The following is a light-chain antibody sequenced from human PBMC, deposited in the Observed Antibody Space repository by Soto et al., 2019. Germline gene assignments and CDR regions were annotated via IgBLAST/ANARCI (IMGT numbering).Light chain of an antibody. CDR3: QQYNNWPPLT. CDR2: GAS. V-gene: IGKV3-15*01. J-gene: IGKJ1*01. CDR1: QSISSS. Sequence: EILMTQSPATLSVSPGERATLSCRASQSISSSLAWYQQKPGQPPRLLIYGASTRATGIPARFSGSGSGTELALSISSLQSEDFAVYYCQQYNNWPPLTFGQGTKVEIK.